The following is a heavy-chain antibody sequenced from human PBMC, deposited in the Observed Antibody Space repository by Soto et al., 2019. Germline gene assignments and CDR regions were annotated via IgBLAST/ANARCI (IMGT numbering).Heavy chain of an antibody. CDR1: GFTFSSYG. Sequence: QVQLVESGGGVVQPGRSLRLSCAASGFTFSSYGMHWVRQAPGKGLEWVAVIWYDGSNKYYADSVKGRFTISRDNSKNTLYLQMNSLRAEDTAVYYCARAGGGSGRRPKGNYYYYYMDVWGKGTTVTVSS. V-gene: IGHV3-33*01. J-gene: IGHJ6*03. CDR2: IWYDGSNK. D-gene: IGHD3-10*01. CDR3: ARAGGGSGRRPKGNYYYYYMDV.